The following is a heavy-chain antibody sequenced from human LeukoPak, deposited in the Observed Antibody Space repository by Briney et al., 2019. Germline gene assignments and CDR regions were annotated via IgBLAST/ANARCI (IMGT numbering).Heavy chain of an antibody. CDR2: VNGNGDST. V-gene: IGHV3-23*01. D-gene: IGHD3-22*01. Sequence: GGSLRLSCAASGFSFRNYAMSWVRQAPGKGLEWGSGVNGNGDSTYYADPVKGRFPISRDNSKKTLYLQMNSLRAEDTADYYCAKWGEMIGGFDYWGQRTLVTVSS. CDR3: AKWGEMIGGFDY. J-gene: IGHJ4*02. CDR1: GFSFRNYA.